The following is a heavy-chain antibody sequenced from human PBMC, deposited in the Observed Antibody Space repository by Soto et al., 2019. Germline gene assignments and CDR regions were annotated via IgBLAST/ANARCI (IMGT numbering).Heavy chain of an antibody. J-gene: IGHJ5*02. CDR2: ISSSSSYI. Sequence: PGGSLRLSCAASGFTSSSYSMNWVRQAPGKGLEWVSSISSSSSYIYYADSVKGRFTISRDNAKNSLYLQMNSLRAEDTAVYYCARDQRGCSSTSCYARWFDPWGQGTLVTVSS. V-gene: IGHV3-21*01. CDR3: ARDQRGCSSTSCYARWFDP. D-gene: IGHD2-2*01. CDR1: GFTSSSYS.